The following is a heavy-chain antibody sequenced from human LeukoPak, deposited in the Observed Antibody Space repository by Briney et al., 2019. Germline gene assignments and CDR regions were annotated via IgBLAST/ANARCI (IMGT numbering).Heavy chain of an antibody. D-gene: IGHD3-16*01. CDR3: AKWPEGAMDYFDY. CDR1: GFSFSSYA. CDR2: ISGDGTRT. J-gene: IGHJ4*02. Sequence: PGGSLRLSCVASGFSFSSYAMTWARQAPVKGLEWVSAISGDGTRTYYADSVKGRFTISRDNSKNTLYLEMSSLRVEDTAIYYCAKWPEGAMDYFDYWGQGTLVTVSS. V-gene: IGHV3-23*01.